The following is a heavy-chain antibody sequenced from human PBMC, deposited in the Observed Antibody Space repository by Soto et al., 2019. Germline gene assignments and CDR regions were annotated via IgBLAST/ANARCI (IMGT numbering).Heavy chain of an antibody. J-gene: IGHJ4*02. CDR1: GYTFTSYG. V-gene: IGHV1-18*01. CDR3: ARVGVDFWSAYYGYYFDY. Sequence: QVQLVQSGAEVKKPGASVKVSCKASGYTFTSYGISWVRQAPGQGLEWMGWISTYNGDTNYAQKLQGRVTMTTDTSTSTAYMELTSLRSDDTAVYYCARVGVDFWSAYYGYYFDYWGQGTLVTVSS. CDR2: ISTYNGDT. D-gene: IGHD3-3*01.